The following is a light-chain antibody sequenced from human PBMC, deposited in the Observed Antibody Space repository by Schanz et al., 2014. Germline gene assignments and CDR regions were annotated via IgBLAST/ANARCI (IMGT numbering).Light chain of an antibody. CDR2: GAS. V-gene: IGKV3-20*01. J-gene: IGKJ3*01. Sequence: EIVMTQSPATLSGSPGERATLSCRASQSVSSNLAWYQQKPGQAPRLLIYGASSRATGIPDRFSGSGSVTDFTLTISTLEPEDFAVYYCQQYGSSRTFGPGTKVDI. CDR3: QQYGSSRT. CDR1: QSVSSN.